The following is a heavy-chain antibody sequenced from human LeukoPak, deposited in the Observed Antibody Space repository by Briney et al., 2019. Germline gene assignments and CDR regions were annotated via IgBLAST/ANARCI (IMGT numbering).Heavy chain of an antibody. Sequence: ASVKVSCKTSAYTFTSYYIHWVRQAPGQGLDWMGIINPSDDTTNYAQKFQGRVTMTRDMSTSTVYMELSSLRSEDTAVYFCASGKYSSSYPFDYWGLETLVTVSS. V-gene: IGHV1-46*01. D-gene: IGHD6-6*01. CDR2: INPSDDTT. J-gene: IGHJ4*02. CDR1: AYTFTSYY. CDR3: ASGKYSSSYPFDY.